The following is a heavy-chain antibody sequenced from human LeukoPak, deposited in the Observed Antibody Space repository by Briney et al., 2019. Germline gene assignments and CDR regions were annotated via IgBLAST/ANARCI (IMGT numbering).Heavy chain of an antibody. J-gene: IGHJ4*02. CDR2: INTDGNTR. D-gene: IGHD3-10*01. V-gene: IGHV3-74*01. CDR1: GFTFSTSW. CDR3: ARVTFGASGLFDY. Sequence: GGSLRLSCATSGFTFSTSWMHWVRQAPGKGLVWVSRINTDGNTRDYADSVKGRFTISRDNAKNSLYLQMISLRAEDTAVYYCARVTFGASGLFDYWGQGTLVTVSS.